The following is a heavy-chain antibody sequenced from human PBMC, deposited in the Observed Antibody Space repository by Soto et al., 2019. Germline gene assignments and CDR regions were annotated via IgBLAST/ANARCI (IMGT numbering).Heavy chain of an antibody. Sequence: ASVKVSCKTSGFTFTNYGINWVRQAPVQGLEWMAWNSNYNRNTKYAEKFQGRVTVTTDTSTTTGYMELRSLRYDDTAIYYCARGGSASDFDLWG. CDR2: NSNYNRNT. D-gene: IGHD6-6*01. CDR3: ARGGSASDFDL. CDR1: GFTFTNYG. J-gene: IGHJ4*01. V-gene: IGHV1-18*01.